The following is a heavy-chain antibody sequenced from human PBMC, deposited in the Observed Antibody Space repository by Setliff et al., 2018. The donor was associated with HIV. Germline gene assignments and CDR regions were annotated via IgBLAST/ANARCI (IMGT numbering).Heavy chain of an antibody. CDR1: GFTFNNYG. J-gene: IGHJ4*02. CDR3: AKISGTFRYIDC. V-gene: IGHV3-30*02. Sequence: GASVKVSCAASGFTFNNYGMHWVRQAPGKGLEWVAFIRYDAATKYYADSVEGRFTISRDNSKNTLYLQMSSLRAEDTAMYYCAKISGTFRYIDCWGQGTLVTVSS. D-gene: IGHD1-20*01. CDR2: IRYDAATK.